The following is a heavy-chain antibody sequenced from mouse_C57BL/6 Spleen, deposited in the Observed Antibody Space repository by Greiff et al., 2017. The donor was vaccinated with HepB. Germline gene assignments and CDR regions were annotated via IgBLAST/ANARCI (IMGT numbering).Heavy chain of an antibody. CDR3: ARSGKARAEGGQAFAY. CDR1: GYTFTSYW. D-gene: IGHD3-2*02. Sequence: QVQLKQPGAELVKPGASVKLSCKASGYTFTSYWMHWVKQRPGQGLEWIGMIHPNSGSTNYNEKFKSKATLTVDKSSSTAYMQLSSLTSEDSAVYYCARSGKARAEGGQAFAYWGQGTLVTVSA. CDR2: IHPNSGST. V-gene: IGHV1-64*01. J-gene: IGHJ3*01.